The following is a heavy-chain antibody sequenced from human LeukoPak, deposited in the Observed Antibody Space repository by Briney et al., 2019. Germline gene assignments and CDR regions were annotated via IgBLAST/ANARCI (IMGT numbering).Heavy chain of an antibody. CDR1: GYTFTSYA. D-gene: IGHD3-10*01. CDR3: ARDQFGATMVRGVIITNPFQH. CDR2: INTNTGNP. Sequence: ASVKVSCKASGYTFTSYAMNWVRQAPGQGLEWMGWINTNTGNPTYAQGFTGRFVFSLDTSVSTAYLQISSLKAEDTAVYYCARDQFGATMVRGVIITNPFQHWGQGTLVTVSS. J-gene: IGHJ1*01. V-gene: IGHV7-4-1*02.